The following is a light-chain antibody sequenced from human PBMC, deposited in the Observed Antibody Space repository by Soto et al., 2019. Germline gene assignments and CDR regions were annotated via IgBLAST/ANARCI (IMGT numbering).Light chain of an antibody. J-gene: IGLJ2*01. CDR2: DND. CDR1: SSNIKTNF. Sequence: QSVLTQPPSVSAAPGQKITISCSGSSSNIKTNFVSWYQQLPGTAPKLLIYDNDKRPPGIPDRFSGSKSGTSATLFITGLQTGDEADYYCGTWESSLSVVVFGGGTKVTVL. CDR3: GTWESSLSVVV. V-gene: IGLV1-51*01.